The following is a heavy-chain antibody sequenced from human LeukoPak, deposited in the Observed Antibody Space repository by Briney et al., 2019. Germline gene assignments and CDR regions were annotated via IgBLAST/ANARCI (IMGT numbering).Heavy chain of an antibody. CDR2: VSSSSSYI. CDR3: ARWDRFHGV. V-gene: IGHV3-21*01. D-gene: IGHD1-14*01. Sequence: GSLRLSCAASGFTFSSYSMNWVRQAPGKGLEWVSSVSSSSSYIYYANSVKGRLTISRDNAKTSLYLQMNSLGVEDTAVYYCARWDRFHGVWGQGTLVTVSS. CDR1: GFTFSSYS. J-gene: IGHJ4*02.